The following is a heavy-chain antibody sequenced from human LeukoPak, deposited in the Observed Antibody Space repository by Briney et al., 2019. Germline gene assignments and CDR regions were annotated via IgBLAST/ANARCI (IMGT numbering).Heavy chain of an antibody. V-gene: IGHV4-59*01. CDR3: ARGRQWFDP. CDR2: IYNSGST. CDR1: GGSISNYY. Sequence: PSETLSLTCTVSGGSISNYYWSWIRQPPGKGLEWIGYIYNSGSTNNNPSLKSRVTISVDTSKNQFSLKLSSVTAADTAVYYCARGRQWFDPWGQGTLVTVSS. J-gene: IGHJ5*02.